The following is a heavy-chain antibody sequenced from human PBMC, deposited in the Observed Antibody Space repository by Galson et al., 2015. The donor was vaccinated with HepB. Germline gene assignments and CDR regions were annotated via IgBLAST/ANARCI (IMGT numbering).Heavy chain of an antibody. J-gene: IGHJ4*02. CDR3: AGSGWNYFDH. Sequence: SETLSLTCNVSGASISSYYWNWIRQPAGKGLLWIGRVYTSGSTNYNPSLKSRVTMSVDTSKNQLSLKLSSVTAADTAIYYCAGSGWNYFDHWGQGILVTVSS. CDR1: GASISSYY. D-gene: IGHD6-19*01. V-gene: IGHV4-4*07. CDR2: VYTSGST.